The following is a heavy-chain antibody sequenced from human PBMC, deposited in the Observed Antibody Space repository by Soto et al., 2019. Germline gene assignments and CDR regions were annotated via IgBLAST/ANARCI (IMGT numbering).Heavy chain of an antibody. CDR2: IYYTGRT. Sequence: PSETLSLTCTVSGGSISSSSYYWGWFRQPPGRGLEWIGNIYYTGRTYYNPSLKSRVTISVDTSKNQFSLKLSSVTAADTAVYYCARNGYNNGWYHFDYWGQGALVTVSS. CDR3: ARNGYNNGWYHFDY. CDR1: GGSISSSSYY. V-gene: IGHV4-39*01. J-gene: IGHJ4*02. D-gene: IGHD6-19*01.